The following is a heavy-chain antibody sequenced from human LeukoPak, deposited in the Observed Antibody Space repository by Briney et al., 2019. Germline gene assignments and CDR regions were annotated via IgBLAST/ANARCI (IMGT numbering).Heavy chain of an antibody. J-gene: IGHJ4*02. CDR2: MNPNSGNT. Sequence: GASVKVSCKASGYTFTSYDINWVRQATGQGLEWMGWMNPNSGNTGYAQKFQGRVTMTRNTSISTAYMELSSLRSEDTAVYYCASRTYYYDSSGYYWGILGYWGQGTLVTVSS. D-gene: IGHD3-22*01. CDR1: GYTFTSYD. CDR3: ASRTYYYDSSGYYWGILGY. V-gene: IGHV1-8*01.